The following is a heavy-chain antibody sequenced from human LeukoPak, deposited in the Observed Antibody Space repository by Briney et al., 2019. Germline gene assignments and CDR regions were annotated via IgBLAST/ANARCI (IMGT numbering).Heavy chain of an antibody. J-gene: IGHJ4*02. CDR2: ISSSSSYI. D-gene: IGHD3-9*01. CDR1: GFTLSNYN. Sequence: GGSLRLSCAASGFTLSNYNMNWVRQAPGKGLEWVSSISSSSSYIYYADSVKGRFTISRDNAKNSLYLQMNSLRAEDTAVYYCARSKDILTGYCFDYWGQGTLVTVSS. V-gene: IGHV3-21*01. CDR3: ARSKDILTGYCFDY.